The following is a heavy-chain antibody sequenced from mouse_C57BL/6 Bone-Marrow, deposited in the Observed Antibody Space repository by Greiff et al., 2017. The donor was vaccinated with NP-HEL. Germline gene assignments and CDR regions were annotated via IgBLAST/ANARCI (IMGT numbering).Heavy chain of an antibody. CDR2: IDPNSGGT. J-gene: IGHJ1*03. Sequence: VQLQQPGAELVKPGASVKLSCKASGYTFTSYWMHWVKQRPGRGLEWIGRIDPNSGGTKYNEQFKSKATLTVDKPSSTAYMQLSSLTSEDSAVYDGARRELITTVGPYFDVWGTGTTVTVSS. CDR1: GYTFTSYW. V-gene: IGHV1-72*01. CDR3: ARRELITTVGPYFDV. D-gene: IGHD1-1*01.